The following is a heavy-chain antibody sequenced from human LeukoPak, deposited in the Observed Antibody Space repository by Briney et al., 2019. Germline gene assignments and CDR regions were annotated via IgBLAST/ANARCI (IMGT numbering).Heavy chain of an antibody. CDR3: AKDLYSGYDPGYFDY. Sequence: PDRSLRLSCAASGFTFDDYAMHWVRQAPGKGLEWVSGISWNSGSIGYADSVKGRFTISRDNAKNSLYLQMNSLRAEDTALYYCAKDLYSGYDPGYFDYWGQGTLVTVSS. CDR1: GFTFDDYA. J-gene: IGHJ4*02. V-gene: IGHV3-9*01. CDR2: ISWNSGSI. D-gene: IGHD5-12*01.